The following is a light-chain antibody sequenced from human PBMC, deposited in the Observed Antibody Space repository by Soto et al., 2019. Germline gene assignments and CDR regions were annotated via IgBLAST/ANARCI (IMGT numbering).Light chain of an antibody. Sequence: QAVLTQPPSVSEAPRQRVTISCSGSSSNIGNNAVNWYQQLPGKAPKLLIYYDDLLPSGVSDRFSGSKSGTSASLAISGLQSEDEADYYCAAWDDSLFYVFGTGTKLTVL. V-gene: IGLV1-36*01. J-gene: IGLJ1*01. CDR2: YDD. CDR1: SSNIGNNA. CDR3: AAWDDSLFYV.